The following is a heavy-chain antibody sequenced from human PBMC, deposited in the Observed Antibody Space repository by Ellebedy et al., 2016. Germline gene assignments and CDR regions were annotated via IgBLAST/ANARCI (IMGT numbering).Heavy chain of an antibody. J-gene: IGHJ6*02. Sequence: GESLKISXVASGVTFSSHAMTWVRQAPGKGLEWVSGISGSGGNTYYAASVKGRFTISRDNSMNTLYLQMNSLRAEDTAVYYCAKGGGFNWNEIYYYYYAMDVWGQGTTVTVSS. CDR1: GVTFSSHA. CDR2: ISGSGGNT. CDR3: AKGGGFNWNEIYYYYYAMDV. V-gene: IGHV3-23*01. D-gene: IGHD1-20*01.